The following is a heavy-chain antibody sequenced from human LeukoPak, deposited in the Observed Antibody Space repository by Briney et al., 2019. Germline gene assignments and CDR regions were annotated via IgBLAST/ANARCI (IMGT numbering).Heavy chain of an antibody. J-gene: IGHJ3*02. CDR3: ARVGRWDIAVAGIAFDI. CDR1: GGSISSGGYS. V-gene: IGHV4-61*08. Sequence: SETLSLTCAVSGGSISSGGYSWSWIRQPPGKGLEWIGYIYYSGSTNYNPSLKSRVTISVDTSKNQFSLKLSSVTAADTAVYYCARVGRWDIAVAGIAFDIWGQGTMVTVSS. D-gene: IGHD6-19*01. CDR2: IYYSGST.